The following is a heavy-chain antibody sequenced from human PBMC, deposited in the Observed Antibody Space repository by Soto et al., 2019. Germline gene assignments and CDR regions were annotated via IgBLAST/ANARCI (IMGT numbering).Heavy chain of an antibody. CDR3: ARDGHGMDV. Sequence: QVQLQESGPGLVRPSETLSLTCTVSGGSVTTGSYNWSWIRRPPGKGPEWIGNIFFTGITHYNPSLNNRVTMSVETSKNQFSLTVTSVTAADTAVYYCARDGHGMDVWGQGTTVTVSS. J-gene: IGHJ6*02. CDR2: IFFTGIT. CDR1: GGSVTTGSYN. V-gene: IGHV4-61*01.